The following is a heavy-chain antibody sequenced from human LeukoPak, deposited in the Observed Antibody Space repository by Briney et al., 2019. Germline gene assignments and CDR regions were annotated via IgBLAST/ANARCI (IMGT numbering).Heavy chain of an antibody. J-gene: IGHJ3*02. Sequence: PGGSLRLSCAASGFNASSNYMSWVRQAPGKGLEWVSVIYSGGTTYYADSVKGRFTISRDNSKNTLYLQMNSLRAEDTAVYYCARGGSSDVFDIWGQGTLVTVSS. CDR3: ARGGSSDVFDI. CDR2: IYSGGTT. CDR1: GFNASSNY. V-gene: IGHV3-53*01.